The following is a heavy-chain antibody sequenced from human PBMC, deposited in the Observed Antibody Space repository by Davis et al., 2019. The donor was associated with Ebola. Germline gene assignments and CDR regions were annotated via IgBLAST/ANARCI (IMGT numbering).Heavy chain of an antibody. Sequence: MPSETLSLTCTVSGGSISSYYWGWIRQPPGKGLEWIGSIYYSGSTYYNPSLKSRVTISVDTSKNQFSLKLSSVTAADTAVYYCARSLTAGMYYYYGMDVWGQGTTVTVSS. V-gene: IGHV4-39*01. D-gene: IGHD6-19*01. CDR1: GGSISSYY. J-gene: IGHJ6*02. CDR2: IYYSGST. CDR3: ARSLTAGMYYYYGMDV.